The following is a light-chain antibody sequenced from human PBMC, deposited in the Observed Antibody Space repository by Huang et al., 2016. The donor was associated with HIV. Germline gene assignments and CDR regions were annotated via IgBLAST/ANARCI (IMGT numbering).Light chain of an antibody. CDR2: DAS. CDR3: QQHSYWPIT. Sequence: DIVLTQSPATLSLSPGERATVSCRASQSVSTFLAWYHHKPGQAPRLLLFDASNRASGGPARFSGTGSGTDFTLTISSLEPSDVAVYYCQQHSYWPITFGRGTRLEI. J-gene: IGKJ5*01. V-gene: IGKV3-11*01. CDR1: QSVSTF.